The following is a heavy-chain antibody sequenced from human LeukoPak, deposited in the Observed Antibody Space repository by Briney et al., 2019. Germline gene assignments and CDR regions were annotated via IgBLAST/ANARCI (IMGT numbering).Heavy chain of an antibody. CDR3: AREDPIPAAAFDY. CDR2: INPSGGST. D-gene: IGHD2-2*01. V-gene: IGHV1-46*01. J-gene: IGHJ4*02. CDR1: TFXXXY. Sequence: TFXXXYMHWVRQAPGQGLEWMGIINPSGGSTSYAQKFQGRVTMTRDTSTSTVYMELSSLRSEDTAVYYCAREDPIPAAAFDYWGQGTLVTVSS.